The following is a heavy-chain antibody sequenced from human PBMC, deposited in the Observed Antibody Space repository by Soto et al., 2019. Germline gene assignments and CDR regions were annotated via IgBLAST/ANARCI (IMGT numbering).Heavy chain of an antibody. CDR3: ARDPMAGDPYYYYYYGMDV. CDR2: INAGNGNT. V-gene: IGHV1-3*01. J-gene: IGHJ6*02. CDR1: GYTFTSYA. D-gene: IGHD6-19*01. Sequence: ASVKVSCKASGYTFTSYAMHWVRQAPGQRLEWMGWINAGNGNTKYSQKFQGRVTITRDTSASTAYMELSSLRSEDTAVYYCARDPMAGDPYYYYYYGMDVWGQGTTVTVSS.